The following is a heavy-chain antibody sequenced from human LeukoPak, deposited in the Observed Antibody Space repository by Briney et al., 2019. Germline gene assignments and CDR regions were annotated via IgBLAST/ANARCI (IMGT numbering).Heavy chain of an antibody. CDR3: ARHPGYSSGWWYFDF. D-gene: IGHD5-18*01. V-gene: IGHV4-39*01. J-gene: IGHJ4*02. CDR1: GGSISSNNHY. Sequence: PSETLSLTCTVSGGSISSNNHYWGWIRQPPGKGPEWLGSINYSGTIFYSPSLNSRVTISVDTSGNQFSLKLTSATAADTAVYYCARHPGYSSGWWYFDFWGQGTLVTVSS. CDR2: INYSGTI.